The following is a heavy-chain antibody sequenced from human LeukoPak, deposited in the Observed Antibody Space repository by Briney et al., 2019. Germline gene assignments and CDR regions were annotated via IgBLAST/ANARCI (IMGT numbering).Heavy chain of an antibody. CDR3: ATTGQGGRYYDY. V-gene: IGHV3-7*02. CDR1: VFTTSNSDW. CDR2: IKQDGSEK. Sequence: GGSLRLSCVASVFTTSNSDWMSWVRQAPGKGLEWVANIKQDGSEKYYVDSVKDRFTISRDNAKNSLYLQLNSLRAEDTAVYYCATTGQGGRYYDYWGPGTLVTVSS. J-gene: IGHJ4*02. D-gene: IGHD1-14*01.